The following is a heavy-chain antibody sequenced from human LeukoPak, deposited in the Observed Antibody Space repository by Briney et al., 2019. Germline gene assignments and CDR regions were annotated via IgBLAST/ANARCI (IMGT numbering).Heavy chain of an antibody. Sequence: SVKVSCRASGGTFSSYAISWVRQAPGQGLEWMGRIIPILGIANYAQKFQGRVTITADKSTSTAYMELSSLRSEDTAVYYCARDGGIVGDNWGQGTLVTVSS. D-gene: IGHD1-26*01. CDR1: GGTFSSYA. J-gene: IGHJ4*02. V-gene: IGHV1-69*04. CDR3: ARDGGIVGDN. CDR2: IIPILGIA.